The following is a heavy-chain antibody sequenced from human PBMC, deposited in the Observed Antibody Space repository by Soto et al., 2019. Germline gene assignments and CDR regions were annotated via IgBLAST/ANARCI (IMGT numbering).Heavy chain of an antibody. D-gene: IGHD3-10*01. CDR2: IYYSGST. CDR3: ARGGGGFGELLRNWFDP. Sequence: QVQLQESGPGLVKPSQTLSLTCTVSGGSISSGGYYWSWIRQHPGKGREGIGYIYYSGSTYYNPSLKSRVTISVDTSKNQFSLKLSSVTAADTAVYYCARGGGGFGELLRNWFDPWGQGTLVTVSS. V-gene: IGHV4-31*03. CDR1: GGSISSGGYY. J-gene: IGHJ5*02.